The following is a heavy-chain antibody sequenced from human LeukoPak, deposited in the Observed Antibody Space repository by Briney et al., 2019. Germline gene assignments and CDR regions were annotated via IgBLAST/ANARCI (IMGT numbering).Heavy chain of an antibody. J-gene: IGHJ4*02. CDR1: GYSISSSNW. CDR2: IYYSGST. CDR3: ARGRCGSYAEIDS. D-gene: IGHD1-26*01. V-gene: IGHV4-28*06. Sequence: SETLSLTCAVSGYSISSSNWWGWVRHPPGKALDWIGYIYYSGSTNYNPSLKSRVTMSVDTSKNQFSLKLSSVTALDTAVYYCARGRCGSYAEIDSWGQGTLVTVSS.